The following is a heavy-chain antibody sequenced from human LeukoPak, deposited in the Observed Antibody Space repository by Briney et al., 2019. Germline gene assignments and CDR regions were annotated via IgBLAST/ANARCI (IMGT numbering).Heavy chain of an antibody. CDR1: GYTFTGYY. CDR3: ARAGYYDSSGYSDAFDI. V-gene: IGHV1-46*01. J-gene: IGHJ3*02. D-gene: IGHD3-22*01. Sequence: VASVKVSCKASGYTFTGYYMHWVRQAPGQGLEWMGIINPSGGSTSYAQKFQGRVTMTRDTSTSTVYMELSSLRSEDTAVYYCARAGYYDSSGYSDAFDIWGQGTMVTVSS. CDR2: INPSGGST.